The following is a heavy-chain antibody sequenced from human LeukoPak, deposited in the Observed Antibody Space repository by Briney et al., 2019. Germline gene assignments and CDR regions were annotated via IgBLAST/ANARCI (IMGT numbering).Heavy chain of an antibody. CDR3: ARGFRAFDF. CDR1: GFTFSSHT. J-gene: IGHJ3*01. Sequence: TGGSLRLSCAASGFTFSSHTMNWVRQAPGKGLEWVSSISSTSTSIYHADSVKGRFTISRDNTKNSLYLQMNSLRAEDTAVYYCARGFRAFDFWAQGTVVIVSS. CDR2: ISSTSTSI. V-gene: IGHV3-21*01.